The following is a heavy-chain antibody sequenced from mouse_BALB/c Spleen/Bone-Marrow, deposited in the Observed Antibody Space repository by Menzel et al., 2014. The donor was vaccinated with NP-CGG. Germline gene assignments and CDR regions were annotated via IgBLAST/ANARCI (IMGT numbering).Heavy chain of an antibody. Sequence: EVKLVESGGGLVQPGDSLRLSCATSGFTFSDFYMEWVRQPPGKRLEWIATSRNKAKYYTTEYSASVKGRFIVSRDTSQSVLYLQMNAPRAEDTAIYYCARDVGYGNYFVYWGQGTLVTVSA. CDR1: GFTFSDFY. CDR3: ARDVGYGNYFVY. V-gene: IGHV7-1*02. J-gene: IGHJ3*01. D-gene: IGHD2-10*02. CDR2: SRNKAKYYTT.